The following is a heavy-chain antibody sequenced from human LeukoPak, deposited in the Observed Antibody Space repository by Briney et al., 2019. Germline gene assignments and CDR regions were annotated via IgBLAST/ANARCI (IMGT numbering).Heavy chain of an antibody. J-gene: IGHJ4*02. Sequence: GGSLRLSCAASGFTFSRYAMSWVRQAPGKGLEWVSAISGSGGSTYYADSVKGRFTISRDNSKNTLYLQMNSLRAEDTAVYYCAKVGLERQQFDYWGRGTLVTVSS. CDR1: GFTFSRYA. D-gene: IGHD1-1*01. CDR2: ISGSGGST. CDR3: AKVGLERQQFDY. V-gene: IGHV3-23*01.